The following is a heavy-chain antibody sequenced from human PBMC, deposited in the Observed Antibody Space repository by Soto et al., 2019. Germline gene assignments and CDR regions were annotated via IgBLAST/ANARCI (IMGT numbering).Heavy chain of an antibody. J-gene: IGHJ4*02. CDR1: GYTFTSYG. Sequence: ASVKVSCKASGYTFTSYGISWVRQAPGQGLEWMGWISAYNGNTNYARKLQGRVTMTTDTSTSTAYMELRSLRSDDTAVYYCARDSEYYYDSSGPYSDYWGQGTLVTVSS. D-gene: IGHD3-22*01. V-gene: IGHV1-18*01. CDR2: ISAYNGNT. CDR3: ARDSEYYYDSSGPYSDY.